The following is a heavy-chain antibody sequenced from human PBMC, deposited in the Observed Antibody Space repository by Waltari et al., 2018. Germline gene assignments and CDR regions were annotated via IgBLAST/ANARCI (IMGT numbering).Heavy chain of an antibody. V-gene: IGHV4-39*01. CDR1: GDSISSSSYY. CDR2: MYYSGST. D-gene: IGHD2-15*01. Sequence: QLQLQESGPGLVKASETLSLTCTVSGDSISSSSYYWGWVRQPPGKGLEWIGNMYYSGSTYSNPSLKSRVTISGDTCKSQFSLKLSSVTAADTSMYYCVRHARTTSGGKHFDHWGQGMLVTVSP. CDR3: VRHARTTSGGKHFDH. J-gene: IGHJ4*02.